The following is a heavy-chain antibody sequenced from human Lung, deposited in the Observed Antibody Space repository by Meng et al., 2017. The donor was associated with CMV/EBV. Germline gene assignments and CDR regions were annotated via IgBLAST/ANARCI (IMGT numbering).Heavy chain of an antibody. CDR3: AKGMFNWNFVGDY. D-gene: IGHD1-20*01. CDR2: ISYDGSNT. Sequence: CAVSGFTFRCYGMHWVRQAPGKGLEWVAIISYDGSNTNYADSLKGRFTISRDNSKKTLFLQMNSLKTEDTAVYYCAKGMFNWNFVGDYWGQGTLVTVSS. V-gene: IGHV3-30*18. J-gene: IGHJ4*02. CDR1: GFTFRCYG.